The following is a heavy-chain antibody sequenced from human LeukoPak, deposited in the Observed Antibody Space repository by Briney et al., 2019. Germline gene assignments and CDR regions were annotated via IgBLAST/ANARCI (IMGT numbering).Heavy chain of an antibody. CDR3: ARGLLLWFGELSYYYYGMDV. CDR1: GGSFSGYY. D-gene: IGHD3-10*01. V-gene: IGHV4-34*01. Sequence: SETLSLTCAVYGGSFSGYYWSWIRQPPGKGLEWIGEINHSGSTNYNPSLKSRVTISVDTSKNQFSLKLRSVTAADTAVYYCARGLLLWFGELSYYYYGMDVWGQGTTVTVSS. CDR2: INHSGST. J-gene: IGHJ6*02.